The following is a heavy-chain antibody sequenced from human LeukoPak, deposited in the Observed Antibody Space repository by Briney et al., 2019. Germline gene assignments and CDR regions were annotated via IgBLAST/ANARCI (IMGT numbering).Heavy chain of an antibody. CDR2: IYHSGST. CDR3: ARSGVGVRYFAL. D-gene: IGHD3-9*01. V-gene: IGHV4-4*02. J-gene: IGHJ4*02. CDR1: GFTFSSYAM. Sequence: GSLRLSCAASGFTFSSYAMSWVRQPPGKGLEWIGEIYHSGSTNYNPSLKSRVTISVDKSKNQFSLKLSSVTAADTAVYYCARSGVGVRYFALWGQGTLVTVSS.